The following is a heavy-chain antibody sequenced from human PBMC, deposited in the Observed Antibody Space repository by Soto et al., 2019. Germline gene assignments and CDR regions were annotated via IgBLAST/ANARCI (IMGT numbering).Heavy chain of an antibody. J-gene: IGHJ4*02. CDR1: GGSISSAGYY. CDR3: ARDGSPSAMAPFDY. D-gene: IGHD5-18*01. V-gene: IGHV4-31*03. Sequence: QVQLQESGPGLVKPSQTLSLTCTVSGGSISSAGYYWSWIRQHPGKGLEWIGYIYYSGSTYYNPSLRSRVTISVDTSQNQFSLKLSSVTPADTAVYYCARDGSPSAMAPFDYWGQGTLVTVSS. CDR2: IYYSGST.